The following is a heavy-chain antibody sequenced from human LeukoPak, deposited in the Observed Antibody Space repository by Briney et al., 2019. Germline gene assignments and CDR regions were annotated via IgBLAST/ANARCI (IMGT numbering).Heavy chain of an antibody. CDR2: VSHSGST. Sequence: PSETLSLTCTVSGGSVSNTNYYWAWIRQPPGKGLEWIGSVSHSGSTYYNPSLKSRVSTSVDTSKNQFSLRLSSVTAADTAVYYCARQIYGDLYYFDYWGQGTLVTVSS. J-gene: IGHJ4*02. CDR1: GGSVSNTNYY. CDR3: ARQIYGDLYYFDY. V-gene: IGHV4-39*01. D-gene: IGHD4-17*01.